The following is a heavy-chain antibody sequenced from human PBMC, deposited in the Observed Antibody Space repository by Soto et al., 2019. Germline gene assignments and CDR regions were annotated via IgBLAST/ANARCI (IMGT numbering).Heavy chain of an antibody. V-gene: IGHV3-48*02. J-gene: IGHJ6*02. CDR2: ISSSSSTI. Sequence: GGSLRLSCAASGFTFSSYSMNCVRPAPRKGLEWDSYISSSSSTIYYADSVKGRFTISRDNAKNSLYLQMNSLRDEDTAVYYCARDHIIGGYAHYYYYYYGTDVWGQGTTVTSP. CDR3: ARDHIIGGYAHYYYYYYGTDV. D-gene: IGHD2-15*01. CDR1: GFTFSSYS.